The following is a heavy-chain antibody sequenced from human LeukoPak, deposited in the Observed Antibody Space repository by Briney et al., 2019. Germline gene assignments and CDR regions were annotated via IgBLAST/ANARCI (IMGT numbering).Heavy chain of an antibody. CDR3: AKRGVVIRVILVGFHKEAYYFDS. Sequence: GGSLRLSCAVSGITLSNYGMAWVRQAPGKGLEWVAGISDTGGRTNYADSVKGRFTISRDNPKNTLYLQMNSLRAEDTAVYFCAKRGVVIRVILVGFHKEAYYFDSWGQGALVTVSS. V-gene: IGHV3-23*01. D-gene: IGHD3-22*01. CDR2: ISDTGGRT. CDR1: GITLSNYG. J-gene: IGHJ4*02.